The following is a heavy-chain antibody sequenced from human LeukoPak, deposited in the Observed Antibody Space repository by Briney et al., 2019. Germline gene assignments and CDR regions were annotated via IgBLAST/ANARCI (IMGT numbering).Heavy chain of an antibody. CDR1: GYTFTSYY. V-gene: IGHV1-46*01. CDR2: INPSGGST. J-gene: IGHJ4*02. Sequence: ASVKVSCKASGYTFTSYYMHWVRQAPGQGLEWMGIINPSGGSTSYAQKFQGRVTMTRDTSTSTVYMELSSLRSEDTAVYYCAREAGYDGDYDPAHFDCWGQGTLVTVSS. CDR3: AREAGYDGDYDPAHFDC. D-gene: IGHD4-17*01.